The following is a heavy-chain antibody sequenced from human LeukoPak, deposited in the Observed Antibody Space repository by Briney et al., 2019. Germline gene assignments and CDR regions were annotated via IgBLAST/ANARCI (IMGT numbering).Heavy chain of an antibody. CDR2: IDPSDSYT. Sequence: GASLKISCKGSGYSFSNYWISWGRRMPGKRLEWMGRIDPSDSYTNYSPSFQGHVTISADKSISTAYLQWNSLKASDTAIYYCARQEYSGSYYVYWGQGTLVTVSS. J-gene: IGHJ4*02. D-gene: IGHD1-26*01. V-gene: IGHV5-10-1*01. CDR3: ARQEYSGSYYVY. CDR1: GYSFSNYW.